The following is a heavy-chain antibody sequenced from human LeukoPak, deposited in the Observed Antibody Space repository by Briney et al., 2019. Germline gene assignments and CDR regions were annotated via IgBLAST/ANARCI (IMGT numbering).Heavy chain of an antibody. J-gene: IGHJ6*03. CDR2: IIPIFGTA. Sequence: SVKVSCKASGYTFTNYYMHWVRQAPGQGLEWMGGIIPIFGTANYAQKFQGRVTITADESTSTAYMELSSLRSEDTAVYYCARGLYSYEYYYMDVWGKGTTVTISS. CDR3: ARGLYSYEYYYMDV. CDR1: GYTFTNYY. D-gene: IGHD5-18*01. V-gene: IGHV1-69*13.